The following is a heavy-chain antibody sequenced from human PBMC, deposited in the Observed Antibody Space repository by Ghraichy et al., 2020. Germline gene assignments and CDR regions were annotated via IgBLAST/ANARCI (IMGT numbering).Heavy chain of an antibody. CDR2: ISWNSGSI. CDR1: GFTFDDYA. V-gene: IGHV3-9*03. Sequence: SLNISCAASGFTFDDYAMHWVRQAPGKGLEWVSGISWNSGSIGYADSVKGRFTISRDNAKNSLYLQMNSLRAEDMALYYCAKGRDGYPISLFDYWGQGTLVTVSS. J-gene: IGHJ4*02. CDR3: AKGRDGYPISLFDY. D-gene: IGHD5-24*01.